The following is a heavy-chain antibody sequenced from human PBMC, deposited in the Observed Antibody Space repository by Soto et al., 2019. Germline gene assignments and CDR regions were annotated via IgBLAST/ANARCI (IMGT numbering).Heavy chain of an antibody. CDR1: GYTFTAYY. J-gene: IGHJ4*02. D-gene: IGHD1-26*01. Sequence: QVQLVQSGAEVKKPGASVKVSCKASGYTFTAYYMHWVRQAPGQGPEWMGWINGNSGDTKYAQKLQGRVTMTRDTSFRTAYMELSSLKSDDTALYFCARGVEAGVDYWGQGTLVTVSS. CDR3: ARGVEAGVDY. V-gene: IGHV1-2*02. CDR2: INGNSGDT.